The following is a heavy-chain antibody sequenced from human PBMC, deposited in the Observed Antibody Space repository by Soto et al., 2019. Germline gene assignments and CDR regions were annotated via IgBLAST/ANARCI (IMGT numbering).Heavy chain of an antibody. CDR3: AKDRNYGKFDY. J-gene: IGHJ4*02. D-gene: IGHD3-10*01. CDR2: ISGSGATT. CDR1: GFTFITYA. V-gene: IGHV3-23*01. Sequence: VGSLRLSCAASGFTFITYAMSWVRQAPGTGLQWVSAISGSGATTYYADSVKGRFTISRDNSKNTLYLQMNSLRAEDTAVYYCAKDRNYGKFDYWGQGTLVTVSS.